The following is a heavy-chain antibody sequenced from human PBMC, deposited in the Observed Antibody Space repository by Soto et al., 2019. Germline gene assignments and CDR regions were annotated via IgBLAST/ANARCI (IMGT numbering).Heavy chain of an antibody. Sequence: GSLRLSCAASGFTFSSYAMSWVRQAPVKGLEWVSAISGSGGSTYYADSVKGRFTISRNNSKNTLYLQMNSLRAEDTAVYYCAKDPIAIFGVGLNVLGKGTTVTVSS. CDR2: ISGSGGST. D-gene: IGHD3-3*01. CDR3: AKDPIAIFGVGLNV. CDR1: GFTFSSYA. J-gene: IGHJ6*04. V-gene: IGHV3-23*01.